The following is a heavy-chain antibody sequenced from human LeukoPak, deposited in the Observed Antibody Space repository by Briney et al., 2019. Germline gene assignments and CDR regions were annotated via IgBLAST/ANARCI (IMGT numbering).Heavy chain of an antibody. Sequence: GGSRRLSCAASGFTFSSYAMSWVRQAPGKGLEWVSAISGSGGSTYYADSVKGRFTISRDNSKNTLYLQMNSLRAEDTAVYYCAKDHDYVWGSYPNSFDYWGQGTLVTVSS. CDR2: ISGSGGST. D-gene: IGHD3-16*02. J-gene: IGHJ4*02. CDR3: AKDHDYVWGSYPNSFDY. V-gene: IGHV3-23*01. CDR1: GFTFSSYA.